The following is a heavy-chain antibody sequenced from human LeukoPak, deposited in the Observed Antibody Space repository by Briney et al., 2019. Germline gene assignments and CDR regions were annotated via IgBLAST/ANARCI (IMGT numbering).Heavy chain of an antibody. V-gene: IGHV1-2*06. CDR1: GYNFIGYY. CDR3: AREDGYGYFDH. J-gene: IGHJ4*02. D-gene: IGHD5-18*01. CDR2: LIPNSGDT. Sequence: ASVKVSCKASGYNFIGYYMHWVRQAPGQGLEWMGRLIPNSGDTTYGQKFQGRVAVTRDTSINTVYMELSRLTFDDTAVYYCAREDGYGYFDHWGQGTRVTVSS.